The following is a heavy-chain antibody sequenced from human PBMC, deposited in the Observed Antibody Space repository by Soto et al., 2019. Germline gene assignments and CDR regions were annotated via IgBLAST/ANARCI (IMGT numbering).Heavy chain of an antibody. D-gene: IGHD6-19*01. CDR1: GGTFNNFA. Sequence: QVQLVQSGAEVKKPGSSVRVSCTASGGTFNNFALSWVRQAPGQGLEWLGVIIPFFRTANYARKFQGRVSISADGASRTGFMELSSLKSDDAAVYYCVRVVAARSGYGFDSWGQGPLVTVSS. J-gene: IGHJ4*02. V-gene: IGHV1-69*01. CDR3: VRVVAARSGYGFDS. CDR2: IIPFFRTA.